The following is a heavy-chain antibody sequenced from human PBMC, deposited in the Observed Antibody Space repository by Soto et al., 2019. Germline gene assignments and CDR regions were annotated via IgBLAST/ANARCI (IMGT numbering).Heavy chain of an antibody. Sequence: EVHLLESGGVLVQPGGSLRLSCAASGFTFSSFAMSWVRQAPGKGLEWVSAIGSRGDSTYYADSVKGRFTISRDNSKNTLYLQMNSLRAEDTAVYYCAKDLIYGYNSGRPFDSWGQGTLVTVSS. CDR1: GFTFSSFA. V-gene: IGHV3-23*01. J-gene: IGHJ4*02. D-gene: IGHD6-19*01. CDR3: AKDLIYGYNSGRPFDS. CDR2: IGSRGDST.